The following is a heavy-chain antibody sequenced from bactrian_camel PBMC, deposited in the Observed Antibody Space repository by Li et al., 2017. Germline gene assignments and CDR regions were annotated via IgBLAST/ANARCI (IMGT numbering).Heavy chain of an antibody. D-gene: IGHD6*01. V-gene: IGHV3-2*01. CDR1: GYYLSRYC. CDR3: AADHSRPASCSLRLDLYDY. CDR2: TDGDNTTT. Sequence: HVQLVESGGGSVQAGGSLRLSCRISGYYLSRYCMGWFRQAPGKGRKAVIVTDGDNTTTYVADSAKGRFTVSRDDAKNTVYLEMTSLKPEDTAMYYCAADHSRPASCSLRLDLYDYWGQGTQVTVS. J-gene: IGHJ4*01.